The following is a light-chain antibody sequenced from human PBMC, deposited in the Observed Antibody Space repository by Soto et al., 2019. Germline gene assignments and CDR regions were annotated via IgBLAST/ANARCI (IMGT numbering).Light chain of an antibody. CDR3: LQDINYPWT. CDR2: GAS. J-gene: IGKJ1*01. V-gene: IGKV1-6*01. CDR1: QGIGNA. Sequence: AIQMTQAPSSLAASVGDKFTIALRASQGIGNALGWYQQKPGKPPKVLIYGASNLQSGVPPRFSGSGSGTDFTLAISSLQPEDSATYYCLQDINYPWTFGQGTKVDIK.